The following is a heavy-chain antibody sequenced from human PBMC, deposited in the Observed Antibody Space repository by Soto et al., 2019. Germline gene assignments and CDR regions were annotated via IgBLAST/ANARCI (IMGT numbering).Heavy chain of an antibody. D-gene: IGHD2-21*02. V-gene: IGHV2-5*02. Sequence: QVTLKESGPTLVKPTQTPTLTCTVSGLSLRTTGVGVGWVRQPPGKALVWLALLYWDDDKRYSPSLRSRLTIAKDISEKQVVLTMTNMDTVDTATYYCVQSRCGGDCLEIYSSHAYNGLDVWGQGTTVTVSS. CDR3: VQSRCGGDCLEIYSSHAYNGLDV. CDR2: LYWDDDK. CDR1: GLSLRTTGVG. J-gene: IGHJ6*02.